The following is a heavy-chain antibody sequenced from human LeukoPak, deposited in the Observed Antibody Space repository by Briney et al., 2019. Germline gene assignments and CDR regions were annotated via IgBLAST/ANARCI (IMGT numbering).Heavy chain of an antibody. J-gene: IGHJ4*02. CDR2: IWYDGSNK. Sequence: GGSLRLSCAASGFTFRSYGMYWVRQAPGKGLEWVAVIWYDGSNKNYADSVKGRFTISRDNSKNTLYLQMNSLRAEDTAVYYCARDESKSVVVPAAIGYWGQGTLVTVSS. V-gene: IGHV3-33*01. CDR3: ARDESKSVVVPAAIGY. CDR1: GFTFRSYG. D-gene: IGHD2-2*01.